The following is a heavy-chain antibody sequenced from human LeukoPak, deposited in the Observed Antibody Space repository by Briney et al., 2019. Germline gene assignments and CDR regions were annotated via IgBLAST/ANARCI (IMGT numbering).Heavy chain of an antibody. CDR2: IYYSGST. CDR3: ARATRHNGDYPDFDY. J-gene: IGHJ4*02. Sequence: SETLSLTCTVSGGSISSYYWSWIRQPPGKGLEWIGYIYYSGSTNYNPSLKSRVTISVDTSKNQFSLKLNSVTAADTAVYYCARATRHNGDYPDFDYWGQGTLVTVSS. V-gene: IGHV4-59*12. CDR1: GGSISSYY. D-gene: IGHD4-17*01.